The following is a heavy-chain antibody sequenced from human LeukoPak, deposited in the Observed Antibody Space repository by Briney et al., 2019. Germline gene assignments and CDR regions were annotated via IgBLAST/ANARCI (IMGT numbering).Heavy chain of an antibody. J-gene: IGHJ3*02. V-gene: IGHV4-59*01. CDR3: ARTPRTYYYDSSGYQYAFDI. D-gene: IGHD3-22*01. Sequence: SETLSLTCTVYGGSISSYYWSWIRQPPGKGLEWIGYIYYSGSTNYNPSLKSRVTISVDTSKNQFSLKLSSVTAADTAVYYCARTPRTYYYDSSGYQYAFDIWGQGTMVTVSS. CDR1: GGSISSYY. CDR2: IYYSGST.